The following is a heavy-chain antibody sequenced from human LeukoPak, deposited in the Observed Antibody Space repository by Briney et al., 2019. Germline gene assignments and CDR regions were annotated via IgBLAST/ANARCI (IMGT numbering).Heavy chain of an antibody. J-gene: IGHJ6*02. D-gene: IGHD6-13*01. V-gene: IGHV4-59*01. Sequence: SETLSLTCTVSGGSISSYYWSWIRQPPGKGLEWIGYIYYSGSTNYNPSLKSRVTISVDTSKNQFSLKLSSVTAADTAVYYCATIAPLERQLTVSYYGMDVWGQGTTVTVSS. CDR2: IYYSGST. CDR1: GGSISSYY. CDR3: ATIAPLERQLTVSYYGMDV.